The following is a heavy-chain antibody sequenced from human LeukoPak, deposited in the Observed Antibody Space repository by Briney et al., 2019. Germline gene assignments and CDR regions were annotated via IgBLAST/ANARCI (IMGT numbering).Heavy chain of an antibody. J-gene: IGHJ4*02. CDR1: GFIFSTFG. Sequence: AGGSLRLSCAASGFIFSTFGMHWARQVPGKGLEWVAVISYNGNNKYYADSVKGRFTISRDNSKNTLYLQMNSLRSEDTAVYYCFLFTIAAPEFFDYWGQGTLVTVS. V-gene: IGHV3-30*03. CDR3: FLFTIAAPEFFDY. CDR2: ISYNGNNK. D-gene: IGHD6-13*01.